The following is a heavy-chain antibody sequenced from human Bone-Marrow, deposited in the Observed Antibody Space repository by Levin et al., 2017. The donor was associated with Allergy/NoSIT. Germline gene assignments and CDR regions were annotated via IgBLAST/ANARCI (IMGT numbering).Heavy chain of an antibody. J-gene: IGHJ3*01. V-gene: IGHV3-33*01. Sequence: GGSLRLSCAGSGFAFNNYGIHWVRQTPGKGLEWVANIWYDGSNTKYGDSVKGRFTISRDNLKNTVYLQMDSLRVDDTAVYYCAGGLREWELLPDAFDLWGQGTMVIVSA. CDR3: AGGLREWELLPDAFDL. CDR1: GFAFNNYG. CDR2: IWYDGSNT. D-gene: IGHD1-26*01.